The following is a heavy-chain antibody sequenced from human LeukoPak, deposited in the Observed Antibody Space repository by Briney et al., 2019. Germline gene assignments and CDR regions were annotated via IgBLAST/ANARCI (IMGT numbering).Heavy chain of an antibody. Sequence: IPSETLSLTCTVSGGSINSYYWSWIRQPPGKGLECIGYIHYTGSTNYNPSLKSRVTMSVDTSKNQFSLKLSSVTAADTAVYYCARNLRGAHFDYWGQGTLVTVSS. CDR3: ARNLRGAHFDY. V-gene: IGHV4-59*12. J-gene: IGHJ4*02. D-gene: IGHD3-10*01. CDR1: GGSINSYY. CDR2: IHYTGST.